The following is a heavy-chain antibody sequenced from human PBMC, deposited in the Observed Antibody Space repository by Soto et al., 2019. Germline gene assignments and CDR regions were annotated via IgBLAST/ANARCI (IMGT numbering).Heavy chain of an antibody. CDR1: VFTFSSYW. D-gene: IGHD1-26*01. J-gene: IGHJ2*01. CDR3: VRKIIGTTTSGAYWFFDL. Sequence: EVQVVESGGGLVQPGGSLRLSCEASVFTFSSYWMTWVRQAPGKGLEWVANIKQDGSEKYYVDSVKGRFTISRVQSNNTVFLQMNGLRGEDTALYFCVRKIIGTTTSGAYWFFDLWGRGTLVTVSS. V-gene: IGHV3-7*03. CDR2: IKQDGSEK.